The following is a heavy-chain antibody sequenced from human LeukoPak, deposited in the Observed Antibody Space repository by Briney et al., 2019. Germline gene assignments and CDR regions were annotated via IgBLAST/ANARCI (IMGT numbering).Heavy chain of an antibody. CDR3: ARDGSSGYYFDFDY. J-gene: IGHJ4*02. Sequence: PSETLSLTCTVSGGSISSYYWSWIRQPPGKGLEWIGYIYYSGSTNYNPSLKSRVTISVDTSKNQFSLKLSSVTAADMAVYYCARDGSSGYYFDFDYWGQGTLVTVSS. CDR1: GGSISSYY. D-gene: IGHD3-22*01. V-gene: IGHV4-59*01. CDR2: IYYSGST.